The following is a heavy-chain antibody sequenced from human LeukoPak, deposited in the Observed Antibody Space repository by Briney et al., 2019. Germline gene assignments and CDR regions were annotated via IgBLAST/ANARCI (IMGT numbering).Heavy chain of an antibody. CDR2: IYYSGST. CDR3: ARSSGAVAGANIDY. J-gene: IGHJ4*02. Sequence: SETLSLTRTVSGGSISSYYWSWIRQPPGKGLEWIGYIYYSGSTNYNPSLKSRVTISVDTSKNQFSLKLSSVTAADTAVYYCARSSGAVAGANIDYWGQGTLVTVSS. V-gene: IGHV4-59*01. D-gene: IGHD6-19*01. CDR1: GGSISSYY.